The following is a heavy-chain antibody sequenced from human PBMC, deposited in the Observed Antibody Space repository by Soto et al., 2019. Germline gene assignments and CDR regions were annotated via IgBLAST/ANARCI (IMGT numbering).Heavy chain of an antibody. V-gene: IGHV1-18*04. Sequence: QVQLVQSGAEVKKPGASVKVSCKASGYTFTSYGISWVRQAPGQGLEWMGWISAYNGNTNYAQKLQGRVTMTTDTTTSKAYMELRSLRSDDTAMYYCAGEVAEWELRFLVLSIPYYYGMDFWGQGTTVTVSS. D-gene: IGHD1-26*01. CDR3: AGEVAEWELRFLVLSIPYYYGMDF. CDR2: ISAYNGNT. CDR1: GYTFTSYG. J-gene: IGHJ6*02.